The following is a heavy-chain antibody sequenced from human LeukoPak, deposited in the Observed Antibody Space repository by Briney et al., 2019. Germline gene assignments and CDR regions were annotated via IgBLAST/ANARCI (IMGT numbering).Heavy chain of an antibody. Sequence: ASVKVSCKASGGTFSSYAISWLRQAPGQGPEWMGRIIPIFGTANYAQKFQGRVTITTDESTSTAYMELSSLRSEDTAVYYCARGPPTAMVTGFDYWGQGTLVTVSS. CDR2: IIPIFGTA. V-gene: IGHV1-69*05. CDR3: ARGPPTAMVTGFDY. D-gene: IGHD5-18*01. CDR1: GGTFSSYA. J-gene: IGHJ4*02.